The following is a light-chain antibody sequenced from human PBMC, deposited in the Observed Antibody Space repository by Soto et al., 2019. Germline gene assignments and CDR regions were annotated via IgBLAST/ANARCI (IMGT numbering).Light chain of an antibody. J-gene: IGLJ1*01. CDR1: SSDVGDNNY. Sequence: QSALTQPASVSGSPGQSITISCTRTSSDVGDNNYVSWYQQHPGKAPKLMIYDVTHRPSGISNRFSGSKSGNTASLTISGLQAEDEADYYCSSYTSGSTLYVFGTGTKVTVL. CDR3: SSYTSGSTLYV. CDR2: DVT. V-gene: IGLV2-14*01.